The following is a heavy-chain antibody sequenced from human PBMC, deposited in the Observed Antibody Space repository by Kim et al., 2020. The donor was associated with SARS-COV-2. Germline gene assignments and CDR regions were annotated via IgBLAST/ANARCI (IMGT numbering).Heavy chain of an antibody. CDR2: INHSGST. CDR1: GGSFSGYH. CDR3: ASRGSGSYYRRAFDI. J-gene: IGHJ3*02. V-gene: IGHV4-34*01. D-gene: IGHD1-26*01. Sequence: SETLSLTCAVYGGSFSGYHWSWIRQPPGKGLEWIGEINHSGSTNYNPSLKSRVTISVDTSKNQFSLKLSSVTAADTAVYYCASRGSGSYYRRAFDIWGQGTMVTVSS.